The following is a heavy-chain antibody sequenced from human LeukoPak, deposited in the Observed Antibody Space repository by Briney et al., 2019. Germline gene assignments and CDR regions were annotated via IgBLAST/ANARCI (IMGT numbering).Heavy chain of an antibody. D-gene: IGHD7-27*01. CDR3: ASGRTGAFDY. CDR1: GFSFSNYG. CDR2: IGGSGTGT. Sequence: AGGSLRLSCAASGFSFSNYGMTWVRQAPGKGLEWVSSIGGSGTGTYYADSVKGRFTISRDNSKNTLYLQMNSLRAEDTAVYYCASGRTGAFDYWGQGTLVTVSS. V-gene: IGHV3-23*01. J-gene: IGHJ4*02.